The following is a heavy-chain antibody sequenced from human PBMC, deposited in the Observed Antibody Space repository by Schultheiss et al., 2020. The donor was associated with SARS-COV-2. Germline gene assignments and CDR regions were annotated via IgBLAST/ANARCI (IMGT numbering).Heavy chain of an antibody. J-gene: IGHJ6*02. CDR1: GFTFSRYA. V-gene: IGHV3-30-3*01. D-gene: IGHD3-22*01. CDR3: ARATHGDSSGYYRGGDYYYGMDV. Sequence: GGSLRLSCAASGFTFSRYAMHWVRQAPGKGLEWVAVISYDGSNKYYADSVKGRFTISRDNSKNTLYLQMNSLRAEDTAVYYCARATHGDSSGYYRGGDYYYGMDVWGQGTTVTVSS. CDR2: ISYDGSNK.